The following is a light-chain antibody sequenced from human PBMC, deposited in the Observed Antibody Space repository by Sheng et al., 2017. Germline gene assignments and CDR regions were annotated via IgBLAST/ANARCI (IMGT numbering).Light chain of an antibody. CDR1: QSIGSH. Sequence: EIVLTQSPGTLSLSPGERATLSCRASQSIGSHLAWYQQKLGQGPRLLIYGAATRATGIPARFSGSGSGTEFTLTISSLQSEDFAVYYCQQYGSSFGQGTKVEIK. J-gene: IGKJ1*01. V-gene: IGKV3-15*01. CDR2: GAA. CDR3: QQYGSS.